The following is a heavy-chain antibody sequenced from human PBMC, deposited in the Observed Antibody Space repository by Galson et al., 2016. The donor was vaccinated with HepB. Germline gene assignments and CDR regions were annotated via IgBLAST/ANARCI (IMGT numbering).Heavy chain of an antibody. V-gene: IGHV3-30*03. CDR3: ARGMGYSYGYFDS. Sequence: SLRLSCAASGFTFSSYGMNWVRQAPGKGLEWVAVISYDGSKKYYADSAKGRFTISRDNSNNTVHVQMNSLRAEDTGLYFCARGMGYSYGYFDSWGQGTLVTVSS. CDR2: ISYDGSKK. J-gene: IGHJ4*02. D-gene: IGHD5-18*01. CDR1: GFTFSSYG.